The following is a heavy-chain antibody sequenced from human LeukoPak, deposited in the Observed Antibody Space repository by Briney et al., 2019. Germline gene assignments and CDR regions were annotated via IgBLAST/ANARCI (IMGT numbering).Heavy chain of an antibody. V-gene: IGHV5-51*01. Sequence: GESLKISCKASGYSFTSHWIGWVRQMPGKGLEWMGIIYPGDSDTRYSPSFQGQVTISADKSISTAYLQWSSLKASDTAMYYCARRNYYGSGTYSSGYYYYMDVWGKGPRSPSP. J-gene: IGHJ6*03. CDR1: GYSFTSHW. CDR2: IYPGDSDT. D-gene: IGHD3-10*01. CDR3: ARRNYYGSGTYSSGYYYYMDV.